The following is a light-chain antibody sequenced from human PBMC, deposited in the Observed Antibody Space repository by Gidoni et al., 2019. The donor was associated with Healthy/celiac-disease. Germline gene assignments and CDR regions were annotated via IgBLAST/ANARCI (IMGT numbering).Light chain of an antibody. CDR1: ALPKKY. J-gene: IGLJ2*01. V-gene: IGLV3-25*03. Sequence: SYELTQPPSVSVSPGQTARITCSGDALPKKYAYWYQQKPGQAPVLGIYKDSERPSGSPERFSGSSSGTTVTLTISGVQAEDEADYYCQSADSSGHVVFGGGTKLTVL. CDR3: QSADSSGHVV. CDR2: KDS.